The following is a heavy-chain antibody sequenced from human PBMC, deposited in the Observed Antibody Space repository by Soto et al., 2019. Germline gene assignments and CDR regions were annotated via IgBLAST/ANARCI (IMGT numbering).Heavy chain of an antibody. J-gene: IGHJ4*02. CDR3: ARDRSYYYDSSGYPFDY. CDR1: GYTFDIYG. D-gene: IGHD3-22*01. Sequence: ASVKVSCKASGYTFDIYGISWVRQVPGQGPEWVGWISADNGDTKYAQRMQGRVTLTTDRATSTAYMELRSLRSDDTAVYYCARDRSYYYDSSGYPFDYWGQGSLVTVS. CDR2: ISADNGDT. V-gene: IGHV1-18*01.